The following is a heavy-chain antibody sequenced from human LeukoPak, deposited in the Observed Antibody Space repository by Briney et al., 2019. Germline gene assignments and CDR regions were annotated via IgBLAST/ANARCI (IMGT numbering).Heavy chain of an antibody. CDR2: ISGTSNYI. CDR1: GFTFSSYG. J-gene: IGHJ4*02. CDR3: AGDGFCSGGSCFGY. Sequence: PGGSLRLYCEVSGFTFSSYGMNWVRQAPGKGLEWVSSISGTSNYIDYADSVKGRFTISRDNTKNSLYLQMNSLRAEDTAVYYCAGDGFCSGGSCFGYWGQGTLVTVSS. V-gene: IGHV3-21*01. D-gene: IGHD2-15*01.